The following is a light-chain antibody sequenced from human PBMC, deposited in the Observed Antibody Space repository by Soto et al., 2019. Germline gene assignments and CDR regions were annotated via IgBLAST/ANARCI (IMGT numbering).Light chain of an antibody. Sequence: EIVLTQSPGTLSLSPGERATLSCRASQSVSSSYLAWYQQKPGQAPRLLIYGPSSRATGIPDRFSGSGSGTDFTLTISRLEPEDFAVHYCQQYGRTVGQGTKVDIK. CDR3: QQYGRT. CDR1: QSVSSSY. J-gene: IGKJ1*01. V-gene: IGKV3-20*01. CDR2: GPS.